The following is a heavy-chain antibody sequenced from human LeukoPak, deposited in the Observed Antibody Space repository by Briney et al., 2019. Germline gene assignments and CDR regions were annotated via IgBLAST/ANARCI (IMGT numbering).Heavy chain of an antibody. CDR3: AKDFGWPFDY. V-gene: IGHV3-23*01. D-gene: IGHD6-19*01. CDR2: ISGSGGST. Sequence: GGSLRLSCAASGFTFSTYWMDWVRQAPGKGLEWVSAISGSGGSTYYADSVKGRFTISRDNSKNTLYLQMNSLRAEDTAVYYCAKDFGWPFDYWGQGTLVTVSS. J-gene: IGHJ4*02. CDR1: GFTFSTYW.